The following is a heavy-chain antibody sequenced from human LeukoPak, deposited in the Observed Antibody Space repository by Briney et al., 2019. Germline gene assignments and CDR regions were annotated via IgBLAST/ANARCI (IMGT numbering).Heavy chain of an antibody. CDR2: IKQDGSEK. Sequence: SGGSLRLSCTASGLTLSNYWMIWVRQAPGKGLQWVAKIKQDGSEKYYVDSVKGRFTISRDNAENSLYLQMNSPRVEDTAVYYCAARSSGNPYFWGQGTLVTVSS. CDR3: AARSSGNPYF. J-gene: IGHJ4*02. V-gene: IGHV3-7*03. CDR1: GLTLSNYW. D-gene: IGHD1-26*01.